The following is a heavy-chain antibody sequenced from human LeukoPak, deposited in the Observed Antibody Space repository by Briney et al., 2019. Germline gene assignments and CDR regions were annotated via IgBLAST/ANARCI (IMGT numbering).Heavy chain of an antibody. V-gene: IGHV1-58*02. D-gene: IGHD1-14*01. Sequence: SVKVSCKASGFTFTSSAMQWVRQARGQRLEWIGWIVVGSGNTNYAQKFQERVTITRDMSTSTAYMELSSLRSEDTAVYYCAKDKARYGTNQVDYWGQGTLVTVSS. CDR3: AKDKARYGTNQVDY. CDR1: GFTFTSSA. J-gene: IGHJ4*02. CDR2: IVVGSGNT.